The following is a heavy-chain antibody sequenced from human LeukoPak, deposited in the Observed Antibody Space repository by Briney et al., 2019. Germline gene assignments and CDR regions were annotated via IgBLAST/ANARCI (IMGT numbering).Heavy chain of an antibody. CDR3: ARELNYDSSGYYFDY. J-gene: IGHJ4*02. CDR1: GYTFTVYF. CDR2: INPNSGGT. D-gene: IGHD3-22*01. V-gene: IGHV1-2*02. Sequence: ASVKVSCRASGYTFTVYFMHWVRQAPGQGLEWMGWINPNSGGTNYAQKFQGRVTMTRDTSISTAYMELSRLRSDDTTVYYCARELNYDSSGYYFDYWGQGTLVTVSS.